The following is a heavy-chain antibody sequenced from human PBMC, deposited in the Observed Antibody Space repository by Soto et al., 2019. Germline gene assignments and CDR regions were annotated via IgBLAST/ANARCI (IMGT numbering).Heavy chain of an antibody. D-gene: IGHD1-1*01. CDR2: ISWDGGST. Sequence: PGGSLRLSCAASGFTFDDYTMHWVRQAPGKGLEWVSLISWDGGSTYYADSVEGRFTISRDNSKNSLYLQMNSLRTEDTALYYCAKGARRGTATDRYYYYYYGMDVWGQGTTVTVSS. CDR1: GFTFDDYT. CDR3: AKGARRGTATDRYYYYYYGMDV. V-gene: IGHV3-43*01. J-gene: IGHJ6*02.